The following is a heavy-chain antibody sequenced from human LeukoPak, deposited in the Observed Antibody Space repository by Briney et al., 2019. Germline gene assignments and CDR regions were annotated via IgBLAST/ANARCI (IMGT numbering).Heavy chain of an antibody. CDR3: ARAPPYGSGSYYVDY. J-gene: IGHJ4*02. CDR2: IYYSGST. D-gene: IGHD3-10*01. V-gene: IGHV4-59*01. CDR1: GGSISSYY. Sequence: SETLSLTCTVSGGSISSYYWSWIRQPPGKGLEWIGYIYYSGSTNYNPSLKSRVTISVATSKNQFSLKLSSVTAADTAVYYCARAPPYGSGSYYVDYWGQGTLVTVSS.